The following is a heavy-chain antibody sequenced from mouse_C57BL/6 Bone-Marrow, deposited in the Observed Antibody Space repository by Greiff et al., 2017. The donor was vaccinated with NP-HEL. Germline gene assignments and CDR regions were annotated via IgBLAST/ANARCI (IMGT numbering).Heavy chain of an antibody. CDR3: ARWGYYYGSSP. D-gene: IGHD1-1*01. CDR1: GYTFTSYW. J-gene: IGHJ3*01. V-gene: IGHV1-69*01. Sequence: QVQLQQPGAELVMPGASVKLSCKASGYTFTSYWMHWVKQRPGQGLEWIGEIDPSDSYTNYNQKFKGKSTLTVDKASSTAYMQLSSLTSEDSAVYYSARWGYYYGSSPWGQGTLVTVSA. CDR2: IDPSDSYT.